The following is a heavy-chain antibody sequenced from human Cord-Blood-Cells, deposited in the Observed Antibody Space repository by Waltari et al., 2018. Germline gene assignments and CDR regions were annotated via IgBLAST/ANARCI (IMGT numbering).Heavy chain of an antibody. V-gene: IGHV1-69*01. CDR1: GGTFSSSA. D-gene: IGHD3-10*01. CDR2: IIPIFSTA. CDR3: ARMYYGSGSYSWYFDL. Sequence: QVQLVQSGAEVKKPGSSVKVSCKASGGTFSSSAISWVRQAPGQGLEWMGGIIPIFSTANYAQKFQGRVTITADESPSTAYMELSSLRSEDTAVYYCARMYYGSGSYSWYFDLWGRGTLVTVSS. J-gene: IGHJ2*01.